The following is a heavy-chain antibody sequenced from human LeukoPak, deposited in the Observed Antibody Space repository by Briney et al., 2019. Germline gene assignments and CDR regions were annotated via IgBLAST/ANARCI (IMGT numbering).Heavy chain of an antibody. J-gene: IGHJ6*03. Sequence: SVKVSCKASGGTFSSYAIAWVRQAPGQGLEWMGGVIPIFGTPNYAQNFQGRVTIITDESTSTAYMELSSLRSEDTAIYYCARDTTMVTGYYYYIDVWGKGTTVTVSS. CDR1: GGTFSSYA. V-gene: IGHV1-69*05. D-gene: IGHD5-18*01. CDR3: ARDTTMVTGYYYYIDV. CDR2: VIPIFGTP.